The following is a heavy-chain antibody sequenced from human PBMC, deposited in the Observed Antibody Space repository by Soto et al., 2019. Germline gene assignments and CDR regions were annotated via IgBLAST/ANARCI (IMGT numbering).Heavy chain of an antibody. D-gene: IGHD3-22*01. CDR3: AKNSESSAYSSFDY. CDR2: ISGSGIST. V-gene: IGHV3-23*01. CDR1: GLTFSSYA. J-gene: IGHJ4*02. Sequence: GGSLRLSCAASGLTFSSYAMSWVRQAPGKGLEWVSGISGSGISTYYADSVKGRFTISRDNSKNTLYLQMNSLRAEDTAVYYCAKNSESSAYSSFDYWGQGTMVTVSS.